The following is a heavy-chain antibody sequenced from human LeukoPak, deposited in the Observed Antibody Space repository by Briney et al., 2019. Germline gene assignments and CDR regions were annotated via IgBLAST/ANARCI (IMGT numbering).Heavy chain of an antibody. V-gene: IGHV3-23*01. CDR3: AKDRGSGSYFFY. CDR1: GFIFSSHG. CDR2: ISPSGDAT. D-gene: IGHD3-10*01. J-gene: IGHJ4*02. Sequence: GGSLRLSCAASGFIFSSHGMNWVRQAPGKGLEWVSGISPSGDATFYADSVKGRFTISRDNSKNTLYLQMNSLRAEDTAVYYCAKDRGSGSYFFYWGQGTLVTVSS.